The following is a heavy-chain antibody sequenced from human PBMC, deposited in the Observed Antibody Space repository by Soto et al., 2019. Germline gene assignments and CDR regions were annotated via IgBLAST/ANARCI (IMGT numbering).Heavy chain of an antibody. CDR3: AGRRGRHRDQNWFDP. D-gene: IGHD2-21*01. Sequence: PSETLSLTCAVSGGSISSGGYSWSWIRQPPGKGLEWIGYIYHSGSTYYNPSLKSRVTISVDRSKNQFSLKLSSVTAADTAVYYCAGRRGRHRDQNWFDPWGQGTLVTVSS. CDR2: IYHSGST. J-gene: IGHJ5*02. CDR1: GGSISSGGYS. V-gene: IGHV4-30-2*01.